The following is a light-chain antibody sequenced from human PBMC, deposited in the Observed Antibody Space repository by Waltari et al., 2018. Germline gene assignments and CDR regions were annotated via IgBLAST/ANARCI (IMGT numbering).Light chain of an antibody. Sequence: SYELTQPPSVSVSPGQTARITCSGDTLPKKYVYWYQQKSGQAPVLVNYEDNKRPSGSPERFSGSISGTMATLTISGAQVEDEADYYCFSTDSSTKGVFGAGTKVTVL. CDR1: TLPKKY. J-gene: IGLJ1*01. V-gene: IGLV3-10*01. CDR3: FSTDSSTKGV. CDR2: EDN.